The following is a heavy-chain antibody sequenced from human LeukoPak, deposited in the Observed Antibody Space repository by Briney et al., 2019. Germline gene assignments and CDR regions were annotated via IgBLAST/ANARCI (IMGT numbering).Heavy chain of an antibody. CDR2: ISSSGRLM. Sequence: GGSLRLSCAASGFTFSEYYIIWIRQAPGKGWVWVSHISSSGRLMQYADSVRGRFTITRDNAQNFMSLQMNNLKPEDTAVYYCARDTNNGLDVWGRGTTVTVS. J-gene: IGHJ6*02. CDR1: GFTFSEYY. CDR3: ARDTNNGLDV. V-gene: IGHV3-11*01. D-gene: IGHD1-20*01.